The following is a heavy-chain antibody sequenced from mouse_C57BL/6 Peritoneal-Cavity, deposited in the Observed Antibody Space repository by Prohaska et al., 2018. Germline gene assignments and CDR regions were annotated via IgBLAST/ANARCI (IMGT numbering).Heavy chain of an antibody. CDR2: INPNYGTT. CDR1: GYSFTDYN. D-gene: IGHD6-1*01. Sequence: EFQLHQSGPDLVKPGASVKISCKASGYSFTDYNMNWVKQSNGKRLEWIGVINPNYGTTSYNQKFKCNATLTVDQSSSTAYMQLNSLTSEVSAVYYCAREASLSGSCAYWGQGTLLTVSA. J-gene: IGHJ3*01. CDR3: AREASLSGSCAY. V-gene: IGHV1-39*01.